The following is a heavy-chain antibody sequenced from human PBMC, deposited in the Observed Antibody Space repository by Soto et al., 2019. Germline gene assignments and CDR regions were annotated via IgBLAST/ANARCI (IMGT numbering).Heavy chain of an antibody. Sequence: PGESLKISCNGSGYSFTIYWISWVRQMPGKGLEWMGRIDPSDSYTNYSPSFQGHVTISADKSISTAYLQWSSLKASDTAMYYCARYPSSIAARRGYYYGMDVWGQGTTVTVSS. CDR3: ARYPSSIAARRGYYYGMDV. J-gene: IGHJ6*02. CDR1: GYSFTIYW. D-gene: IGHD6-6*01. V-gene: IGHV5-10-1*01. CDR2: IDPSDSYT.